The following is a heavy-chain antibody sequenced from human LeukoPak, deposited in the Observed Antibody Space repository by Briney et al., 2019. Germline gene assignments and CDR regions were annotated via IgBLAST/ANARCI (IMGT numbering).Heavy chain of an antibody. J-gene: IGHJ1*01. Sequence: LPGGSLRLSCAASGFTFSSYAMSWVRQAPGKGLEWVSAISGSGGSTYYADSVKGRFTISRDNSKNTLYLQMNSLRAEDTAVYYCARDGHYYDSSGYYPEYFQHWGQGTLVTVSS. D-gene: IGHD3-22*01. CDR2: ISGSGGST. V-gene: IGHV3-23*01. CDR1: GFTFSSYA. CDR3: ARDGHYYDSSGYYPEYFQH.